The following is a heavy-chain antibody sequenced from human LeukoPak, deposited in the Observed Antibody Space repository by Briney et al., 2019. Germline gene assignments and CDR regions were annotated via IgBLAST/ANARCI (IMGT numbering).Heavy chain of an antibody. CDR3: ARGRLDDFWSGYLDGMDV. J-gene: IGHJ6*02. Sequence: ASVKISCKASGYTFTSYDINWVRQATGQGLEWMGWMNPNSGNTGYAQKFQGRVTMTRNTSISTAYMELSSLRSEDTAVYYCARGRLDDFWSGYLDGMDVWGQGTTVTVSS. V-gene: IGHV1-8*01. D-gene: IGHD3-3*01. CDR2: MNPNSGNT. CDR1: GYTFTSYD.